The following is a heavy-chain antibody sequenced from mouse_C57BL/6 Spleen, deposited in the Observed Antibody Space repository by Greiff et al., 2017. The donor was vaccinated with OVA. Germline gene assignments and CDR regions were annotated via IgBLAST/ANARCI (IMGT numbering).Heavy chain of an antibody. J-gene: IGHJ1*03. CDR3: ARNYGSSYGWYFDV. D-gene: IGHD1-1*01. CDR2: IWSGGST. CDR1: GFSLTSYG. V-gene: IGHV2-2*01. Sequence: VKLVESGPGLVQPSQSLSITCTVSGFSLTSYGVHWVRQSPGKGLECLGVIWSGGSTDYNAAFISRLSISKDNSKSQVFFKMNSLQADDTAIYYCARNYGSSYGWYFDVWGTGTTVTVSS.